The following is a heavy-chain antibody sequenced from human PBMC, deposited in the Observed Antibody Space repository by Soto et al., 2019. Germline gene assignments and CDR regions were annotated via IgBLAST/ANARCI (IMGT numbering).Heavy chain of an antibody. Sequence: SETLSLTCTVSGGSISSSSYYWGWIRQPTEKGMEWIGSIYYSGRTYYNPSLKSRVTISVDTSKNQFSLKLSPVTAADTALYYCARHVRFVEWTNQGWFDPWGQGTLVTVSS. J-gene: IGHJ5*02. CDR3: ARHVRFVEWTNQGWFDP. CDR2: IYYSGRT. D-gene: IGHD3-3*01. CDR1: GGSISSSSYY. V-gene: IGHV4-39*01.